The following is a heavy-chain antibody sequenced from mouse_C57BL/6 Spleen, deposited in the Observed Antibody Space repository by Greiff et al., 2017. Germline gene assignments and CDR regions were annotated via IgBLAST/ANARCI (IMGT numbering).Heavy chain of an antibody. CDR3: ARRGRDY. CDR2: ICPRGGST. Sequence: VQGVESGPELVKPGASVKLSCKASGYTFTSYDINWVKQRPGQGLEWIGWICPRGGSTKYNEKVKGKATCTVDTSSSTAYMELHILTSEDSAVYFCARRGRDYWGKGTTLTVSS. CDR1: GYTFTSYD. J-gene: IGHJ2*01. V-gene: IGHV1-85*01.